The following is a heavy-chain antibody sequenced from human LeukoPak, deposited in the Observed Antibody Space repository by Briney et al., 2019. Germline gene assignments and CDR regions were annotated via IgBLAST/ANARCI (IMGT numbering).Heavy chain of an antibody. CDR3: AREGTSGTHLNWFDP. Sequence: SETLSLTCTVSGGSISSYYWSWIRQPPGKGLEWIGHIYGSGSTNYDPSLKSRVTLSVDTSKNQFSLKLSSVTAADTAVYYCAREGTSGTHLNWFDPWGQGTLVTVSS. J-gene: IGHJ5*02. D-gene: IGHD1-1*01. CDR2: IYGSGST. V-gene: IGHV4-59*01. CDR1: GGSISSYY.